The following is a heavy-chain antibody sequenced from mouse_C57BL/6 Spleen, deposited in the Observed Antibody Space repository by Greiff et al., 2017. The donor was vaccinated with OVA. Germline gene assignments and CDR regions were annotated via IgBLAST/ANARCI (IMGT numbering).Heavy chain of an antibody. J-gene: IGHJ2*01. CDR1: GYSFTDYN. CDR2: INPNYGTS. V-gene: IGHV1-39*01. CDR3: ARGGDYFDY. Sequence: EVKLVESGPELVKPGASVKISCKASGYSFTDYNMHWVKQSHGKSLEWIGVINPNYGTSTYNQKFKGKATLTVDQSSSTAYMQLNSLTSEDSAVYYCARGGDYFDYWGQGTTLTVSS.